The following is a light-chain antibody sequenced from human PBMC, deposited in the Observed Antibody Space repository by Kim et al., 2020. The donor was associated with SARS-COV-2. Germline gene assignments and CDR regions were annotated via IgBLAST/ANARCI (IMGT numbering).Light chain of an antibody. CDR2: KAS. CDR1: QSISSW. CDR3: QQYNNYPYT. J-gene: IGKJ2*01. V-gene: IGKV1-5*03. Sequence: SASVGDRVTITCRASQSISSWLAWYQQKPGKAPKLLIYKASSLESGVPSRFSGSGSGTEFTLTISSLQPDDFATYYCQQYNNYPYTFGQGTKLEI.